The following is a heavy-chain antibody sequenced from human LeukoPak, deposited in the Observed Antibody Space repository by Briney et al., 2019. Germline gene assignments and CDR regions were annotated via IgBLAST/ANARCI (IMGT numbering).Heavy chain of an antibody. V-gene: IGHV1-2*02. CDR1: GYTFTGYY. CDR3: AREGMEARWLHISHQVDY. J-gene: IGHJ4*02. Sequence: ASVKVSCKASGYTFTGYYMHWVRQAPGQRLEWMGWINPNSGGTNYAQKFQGRVTMTRDTSISTAYMELSRLRSDDTAVYYCAREGMEARWLHISHQVDYWGQGTLVTVSS. D-gene: IGHD5-24*01. CDR2: INPNSGGT.